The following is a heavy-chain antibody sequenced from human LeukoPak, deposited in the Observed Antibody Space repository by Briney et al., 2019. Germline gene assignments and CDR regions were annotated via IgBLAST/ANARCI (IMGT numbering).Heavy chain of an antibody. Sequence: PSETLSLTCTVSGGSISSYYWSWIRQPPGKGLEWIGYIYYSGSTKYNPPLESRVTISVDTSKNQVSLKLSSVTAADTAVYYCARAGTGGYSYGYPDSWGQGTLVTVSS. CDR3: ARAGTGGYSYGYPDS. D-gene: IGHD5-18*01. V-gene: IGHV4-59*08. CDR1: GGSISSYY. CDR2: IYYSGST. J-gene: IGHJ4*02.